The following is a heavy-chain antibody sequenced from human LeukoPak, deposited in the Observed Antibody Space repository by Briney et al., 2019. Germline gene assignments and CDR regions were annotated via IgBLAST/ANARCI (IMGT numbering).Heavy chain of an antibody. CDR1: GFIFSNYW. CDR3: VRDRGYCSGGTCYALWDY. D-gene: IGHD2-15*01. J-gene: IGHJ4*02. Sequence: GGSLRLSCAASGFIFSNYWMTWVRQAPGKGLEWVAHIKEDGGEKHYVDPVKGRFTISRDNAKNSLYLQMNSLRAEDTAMYYCVRDRGYCSGGTCYALWDYWGQGTLVTVSS. CDR2: IKEDGGEK. V-gene: IGHV3-7*01.